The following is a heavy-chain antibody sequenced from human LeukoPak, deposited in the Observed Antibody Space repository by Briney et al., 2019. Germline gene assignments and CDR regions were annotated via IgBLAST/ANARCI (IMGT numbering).Heavy chain of an antibody. CDR2: INHSGST. J-gene: IGHJ1*01. Sequence: SETLSLTCAAYGVSFSGYYWSWIRQPPGKGLEWMGEINHSGSTNYNPSLKSRVTISVDTSKNQFSLKLSSVAAADTAVYYCARGAPYYYGSGSYTRYFQHWGQGTLVTVSS. CDR1: GVSFSGYY. CDR3: ARGAPYYYGSGSYTRYFQH. V-gene: IGHV4-34*01. D-gene: IGHD3-10*01.